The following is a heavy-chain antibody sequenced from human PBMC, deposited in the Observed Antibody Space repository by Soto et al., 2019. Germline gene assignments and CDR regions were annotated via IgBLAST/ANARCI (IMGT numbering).Heavy chain of an antibody. CDR2: INHSGST. J-gene: IGHJ6*04. V-gene: IGHV4-34*01. CDR3: ARTSVVVAARRMDV. CDR1: GGSFSGYY. D-gene: IGHD2-15*01. Sequence: PSETLSLTCAVYGGSFSGYYWSWIRQPPGKGLEWIGEINHSGSTNYNPSLKSRVTISVDTPKNQFSLKLSSVTAADTAVYYCARTSVVVAARRMDVWGKGTTVTVSS.